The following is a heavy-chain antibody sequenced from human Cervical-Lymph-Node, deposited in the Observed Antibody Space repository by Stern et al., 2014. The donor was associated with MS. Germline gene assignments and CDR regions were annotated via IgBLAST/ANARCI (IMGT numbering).Heavy chain of an antibody. CDR2: IIPIFGTA. Sequence: QLVQSGAEVKKPGSSVKVSCKASGGTFSSYAISWVRQAPGQGLEWMGGIIPIFGTANYAQKFQGRVTITADESTSTAYMELSSLRSEDTAVYYCARATGTTPTAFYYYYGMDVWGQGTTVTVSS. CDR3: ARATGTTPTAFYYYYGMDV. D-gene: IGHD1-1*01. V-gene: IGHV1-69*01. J-gene: IGHJ6*02. CDR1: GGTFSSYA.